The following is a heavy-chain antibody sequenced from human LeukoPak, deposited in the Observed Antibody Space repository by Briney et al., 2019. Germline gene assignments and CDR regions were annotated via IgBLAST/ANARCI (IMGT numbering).Heavy chain of an antibody. V-gene: IGHV3-21*01. D-gene: IGHD4-11*01. CDR2: ISSSSSYI. J-gene: IGHJ6*03. CDR3: AREGHMTTGMDV. Sequence: GGSLRLSCAASGFTFSSYSMNWVRQAPGKGLEWVSSISSSSSYIYYADSVKGRFTISRDNAKNSLYLQMNSLRAEDTAVYYCAREGHMTTGMDVWGKGTTVTVSS. CDR1: GFTFSSYS.